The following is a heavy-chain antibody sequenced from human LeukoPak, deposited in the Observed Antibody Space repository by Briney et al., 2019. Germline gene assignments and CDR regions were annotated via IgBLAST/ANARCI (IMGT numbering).Heavy chain of an antibody. V-gene: IGHV3-23*01. CDR2: ISGSGGST. D-gene: IGHD3-22*01. CDR1: GFTFSSYA. J-gene: IGHJ1*01. CDR3: ANRYYYDSSGHFSGEYFQH. Sequence: GGSLRLSCAASGFTFSSYAMSWVRQAPGKGLEWVSSISGSGGSTYYADSVKGRFTISRDNSKNTLYLQMNSLRAEDTAVYYRANRYYYDSSGHFSGEYFQHWGQGTLVTVSS.